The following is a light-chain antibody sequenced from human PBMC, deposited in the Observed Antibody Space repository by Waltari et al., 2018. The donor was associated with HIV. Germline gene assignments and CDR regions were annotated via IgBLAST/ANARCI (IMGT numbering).Light chain of an antibody. V-gene: IGLV1-40*01. CDR2: SDH. Sequence: QSVLTQPPSVSGAPGQTVTISCTGSSSNIGAHYGVNWYQQRPGTAPRLLIFSDHNRPSGVPDRFSGSRSCTSASLAITGLQAEDESDYYCQSYDSSLSTVLFGGGTKLTVL. CDR1: SSNIGAHYG. CDR3: QSYDSSLSTVL. J-gene: IGLJ3*02.